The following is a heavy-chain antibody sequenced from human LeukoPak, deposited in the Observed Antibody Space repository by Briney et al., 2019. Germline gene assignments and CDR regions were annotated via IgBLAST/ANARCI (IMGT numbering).Heavy chain of an antibody. CDR1: GDSITSTYY. CDR2: ISHSGNT. V-gene: IGHV4-38-2*02. Sequence: SETLSLTCNVSGDSITSTYYWGWIRQPPGKGLEWIGSISHSGNTYYNPSLKSRVTISVDTSKNQFSLKLSSVTAADTAVYYCASSTVVNPDFDYWGQGTLVTVSS. J-gene: IGHJ4*02. D-gene: IGHD4-23*01. CDR3: ASSTVVNPDFDY.